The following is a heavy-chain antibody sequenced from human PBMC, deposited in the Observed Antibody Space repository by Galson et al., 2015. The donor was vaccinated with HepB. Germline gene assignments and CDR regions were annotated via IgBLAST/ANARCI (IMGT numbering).Heavy chain of an antibody. Sequence: SVKVSCKASGGTFSSYAISWVRQAPGQGLEWMVGIIPIFGTANYAQKFQGRVTITADESTSTAYMELSSLRSEDTAVYYCAGTAFGELSPVGYYGMDVWGQGTTVTVSS. CDR3: AGTAFGELSPVGYYGMDV. CDR1: GGTFSSYA. CDR2: IIPIFGTA. V-gene: IGHV1-69*13. D-gene: IGHD3-10*01. J-gene: IGHJ6*02.